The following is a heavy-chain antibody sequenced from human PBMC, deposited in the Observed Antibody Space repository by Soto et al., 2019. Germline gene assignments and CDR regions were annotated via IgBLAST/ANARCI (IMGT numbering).Heavy chain of an antibody. CDR3: ASSGCSGGSCYLDY. CDR2: INPSGGST. J-gene: IGHJ4*02. Sequence: ASVKVSCKASGYTFTSYYMHWVRQAPGQGLEWMGVINPSGGSTSHAQKFQGRVTMTRDTSTSTVYMELSSLRSEDTAVYYCASSGCSGGSCYLDYWGQGTLVTVSS. V-gene: IGHV1-46*03. CDR1: GYTFTSYY. D-gene: IGHD2-15*01.